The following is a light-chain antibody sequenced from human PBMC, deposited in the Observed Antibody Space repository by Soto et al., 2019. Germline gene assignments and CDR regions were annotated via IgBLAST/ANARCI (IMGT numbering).Light chain of an antibody. V-gene: IGKV3-20*01. CDR1: QSVSSNY. CDR2: GAS. J-gene: IGKJ3*01. CDR3: QQYGRSPGLFA. Sequence: EIVLTQSPGTLSLSPGERATLSCRASQSVSSNYLAWYQQKPGQAPGLLIYGASSRATGIPDRFSGSGSGTDFTLTISRLEPEDFVVYYCQQYGRSPGLFAFGPGTKVDIK.